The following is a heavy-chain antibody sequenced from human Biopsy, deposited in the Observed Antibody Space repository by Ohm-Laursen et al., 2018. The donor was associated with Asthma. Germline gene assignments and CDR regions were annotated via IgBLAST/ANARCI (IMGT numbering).Heavy chain of an antibody. Sequence: SSVKLSCKASAAMFGNFAISCARQPPGLGLEWMGGVFPIFGSLNYAQRFQGRVTITADIFTRTVYMELSGLRFRDTAIYYCARPSPNRDILYYYYHMDVWGQGTTVIVSS. CDR3: ARPSPNRDILYYYYHMDV. J-gene: IGHJ6*02. D-gene: IGHD3-3*02. V-gene: IGHV1-69*06. CDR1: AAMFGNFA. CDR2: VFPIFGSL.